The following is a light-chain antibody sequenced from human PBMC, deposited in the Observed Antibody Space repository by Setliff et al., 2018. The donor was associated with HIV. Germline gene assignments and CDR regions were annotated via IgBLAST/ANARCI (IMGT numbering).Light chain of an antibody. CDR3: SSYTSSSTVL. J-gene: IGLJ2*01. V-gene: IGLV2-14*01. CDR1: SSDVGGYNY. CDR2: DVS. Sequence: QSVLTQPASVSGSPGQSITISCTGTSSDVGGYNYVSWYQQHPGKAPKLMIYDVSKRPSGVSNRFSGSKSGNTASLTISGLQAEDDADYYCSSYTSSSTVLFGGGTKVTVL.